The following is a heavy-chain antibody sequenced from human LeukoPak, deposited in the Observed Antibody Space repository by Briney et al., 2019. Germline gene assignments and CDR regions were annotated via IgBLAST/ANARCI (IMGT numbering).Heavy chain of an antibody. D-gene: IGHD3-10*01. CDR2: IYPGDSGT. J-gene: IGHJ3*02. CDR1: GYSFTSYW. V-gene: IGHV5-51*01. CDR3: ARRVPRAKGYYGSGSYYDPSYNDASLQDAFDI. Sequence: GESLKISCKGSGYSFTSYWIGWVRQMPGKGLEWMGIIYPGDSGTRYSPSFQGQVTISADKSISTAYLQWSSLKASDTAMYYCARRVPRAKGYYGSGSYYDPSYNDASLQDAFDIWGQGTMVTVSS.